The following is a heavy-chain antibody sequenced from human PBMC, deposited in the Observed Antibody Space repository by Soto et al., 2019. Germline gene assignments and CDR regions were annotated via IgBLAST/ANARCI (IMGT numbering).Heavy chain of an antibody. D-gene: IGHD3-9*01. V-gene: IGHV3-33*01. J-gene: IGHJ3*02. CDR3: ATSVAPREVEPRRGPLNDILTGYGIHDAFDI. CDR1: GFTFSSYG. CDR2: IWYDGSNK. Sequence: GGSLRLSCAASGFTFSSYGMHWVRQAPGKGLEWVAVIWYDGSNKYYADSVKGRFTISRDNSKNTLYLQMNSLRAEDTAVYYCATSVAPREVEPRRGPLNDILTGYGIHDAFDIWGQGTMVTVSS.